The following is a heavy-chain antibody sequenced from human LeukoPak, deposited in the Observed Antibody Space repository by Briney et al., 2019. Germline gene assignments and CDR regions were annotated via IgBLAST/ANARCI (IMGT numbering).Heavy chain of an antibody. CDR3: SRDRLGGLDL. CDR1: GFDFSTYA. Sequence: GGSLRLSCAASGFDFSTYAINWVRQAPGKGLEWVSSISTMSNYIFYGDSVKGRFTISRDDAKNSVYLQMNSLRPEDTAVYYCSRDRLGGLDLWGQGTLVTVSS. CDR2: ISTMSNYI. V-gene: IGHV3-21*01. D-gene: IGHD5-12*01. J-gene: IGHJ5*02.